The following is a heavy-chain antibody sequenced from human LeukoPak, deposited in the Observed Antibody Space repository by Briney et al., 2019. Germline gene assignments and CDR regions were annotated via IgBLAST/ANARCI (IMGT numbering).Heavy chain of an antibody. CDR2: IYYSGST. CDR1: GGSISSGSYY. V-gene: IGHV4-61*01. Sequence: SETLSLTCTVSGGSISSGSYYWSWIRQPPGKGLEWIGYIYYSGSTNYNPSLKSRVTISVDRSKNQFSLKLSSVTAADTAVYYCARGIAAAVGFDYWGQGTLVTVSS. D-gene: IGHD6-13*01. J-gene: IGHJ4*02. CDR3: ARGIAAAVGFDY.